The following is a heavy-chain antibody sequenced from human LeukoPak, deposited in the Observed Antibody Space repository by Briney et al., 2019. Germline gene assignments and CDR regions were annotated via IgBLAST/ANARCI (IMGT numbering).Heavy chain of an antibody. Sequence: ASVKVSCKASGYTFTGYYMHWVRQAPGQGLEWMGRINPNSGGTNSAQKFQGRVTMTRDTSISTAYMELSRLRSDDTAVYYCARGDILTGYYSVYYYYMDVWGKGTTVTVSS. V-gene: IGHV1-2*06. J-gene: IGHJ6*03. CDR3: ARGDILTGYYSVYYYYMDV. CDR1: GYTFTGYY. D-gene: IGHD3-9*01. CDR2: INPNSGGT.